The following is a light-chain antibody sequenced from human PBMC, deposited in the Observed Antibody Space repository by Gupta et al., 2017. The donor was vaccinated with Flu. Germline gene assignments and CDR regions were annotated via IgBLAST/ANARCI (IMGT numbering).Light chain of an antibody. V-gene: IGLV6-57*03. CDR3: QSYDGSQRV. CDR1: SGNIVSDY. CDR2: NDF. J-gene: IGLJ3*02. Sequence: NFMLPQSHSVSESPGKTVTMSCTRSSGNIVSDYVHWYQQRPASAPTTLIYNDFRRPSGVPDRFSGSIDSSSNSATLTISGLRAEDEDYYYCQSYDGSQRVFGGGTRLTVL.